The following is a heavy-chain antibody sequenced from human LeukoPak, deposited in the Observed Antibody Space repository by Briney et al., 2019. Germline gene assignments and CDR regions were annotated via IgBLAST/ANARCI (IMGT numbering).Heavy chain of an antibody. CDR1: GGTFSSYA. CDR2: INPIFGKA. Sequence: SVKVSCKASGGTFSSYAIRWVRQAPGQGLEWMGRINPIFGKANYAQKFQGRVTITADKSTSTAYMGLSSLRSEDAAVYYCARGEMATIDNYYYYGMDVWGQGTTVTVSS. D-gene: IGHD5-24*01. J-gene: IGHJ6*02. CDR3: ARGEMATIDNYYYYGMDV. V-gene: IGHV1-69*04.